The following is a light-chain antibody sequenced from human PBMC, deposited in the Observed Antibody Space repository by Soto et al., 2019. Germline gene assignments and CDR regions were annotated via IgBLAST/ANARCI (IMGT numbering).Light chain of an antibody. CDR3: QQYDHWWT. CDR1: QSVDSN. CDR2: DAS. V-gene: IGKV3-15*01. J-gene: IGKJ1*01. Sequence: ERVMTQSPATLSVSPGERATLSCRASQSVDSNLAWYQQRPGQAPRLLIYDASTRATGIPARFSGSGSGTEFTFTISSLQSEDSAVYYCQQYDHWWTFGQGTKVDIK.